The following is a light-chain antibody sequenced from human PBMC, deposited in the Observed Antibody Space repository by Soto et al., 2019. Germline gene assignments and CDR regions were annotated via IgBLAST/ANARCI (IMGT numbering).Light chain of an antibody. CDR1: QHVSSN. J-gene: IGKJ2*01. CDR3: QQYNKWPYT. V-gene: IGKV3-15*01. CDR2: RAS. Sequence: EIVMTQSPATLSVSPGGSATLSCRASQHVSSNLAWYRQKPGQAPTLRIYRASTRATGIPATFSGSGSGTEFTLTISILQSEDFAVYYCQQYNKWPYTFGQGTKLEI.